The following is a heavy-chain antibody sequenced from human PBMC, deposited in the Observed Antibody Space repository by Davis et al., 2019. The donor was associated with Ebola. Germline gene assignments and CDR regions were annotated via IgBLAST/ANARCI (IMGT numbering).Heavy chain of an antibody. J-gene: IGHJ5*02. CDR2: ISSSGSTI. Sequence: GGSLRLSCAASGFTFSDYYMSWIRQAPGKGLEWVSYISSSGSTIYYADSVKGRFTMSRDNANNSLYLQMKGLRAEDTAISYRAKYWGGWFDPWGQGTLVTVSS. V-gene: IGHV3-11*01. CDR1: GFTFSDYY. CDR3: AKYWGGWFDP. D-gene: IGHD2/OR15-2a*01.